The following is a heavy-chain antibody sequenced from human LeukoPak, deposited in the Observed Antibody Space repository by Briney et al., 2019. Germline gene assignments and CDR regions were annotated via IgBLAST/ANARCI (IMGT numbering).Heavy chain of an antibody. Sequence: ASVKVSCKASGYTFTSYGISWVRQAPGQGLEWMGWISAYNGNTNYAQKLQGRVTMTTDTSTSTAHMELRSLRSDDTAVYYCARESYYDSSAYGEYWGQGTLVTVSS. CDR3: ARESYYDSSAYGEY. CDR2: ISAYNGNT. V-gene: IGHV1-18*01. J-gene: IGHJ4*02. CDR1: GYTFTSYG. D-gene: IGHD3-22*01.